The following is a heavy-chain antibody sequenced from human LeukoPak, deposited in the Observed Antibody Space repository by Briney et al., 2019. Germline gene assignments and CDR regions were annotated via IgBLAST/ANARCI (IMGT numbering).Heavy chain of an antibody. V-gene: IGHV4-38-2*02. Sequence: PSETLSLTCTVSGYSISSGYYWGWIRQPPGKGLEWIGSIYHSGSTYYNPSLKSRVTISVDTSKNHFSLKLRSVTAADTAVYYCATLHSNGRELIDYWGQGTLVTVSS. D-gene: IGHD6-19*01. CDR1: GYSISSGYY. J-gene: IGHJ4*02. CDR2: IYHSGST. CDR3: ATLHSNGRELIDY.